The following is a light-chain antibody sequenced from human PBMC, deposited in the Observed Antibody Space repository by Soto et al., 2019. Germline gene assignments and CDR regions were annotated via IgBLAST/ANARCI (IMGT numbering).Light chain of an antibody. CDR3: NSYTNTDAFWV. Sequence: QSVLTQPASVSGSPGQSITISCTGTSSDVGGYNHVSWYQQHSGKVPKVIIYEASNRPSGVSDRFSGSKSGNTASLTISGLQPEDEADYYCNSYTNTDAFWVFGGGTKVTVL. V-gene: IGLV2-14*01. CDR2: EAS. CDR1: SSDVGGYNH. J-gene: IGLJ3*02.